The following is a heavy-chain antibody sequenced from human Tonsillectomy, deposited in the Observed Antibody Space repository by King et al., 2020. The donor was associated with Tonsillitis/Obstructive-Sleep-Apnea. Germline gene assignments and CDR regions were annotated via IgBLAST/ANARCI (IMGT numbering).Heavy chain of an antibody. V-gene: IGHV1-2*06. D-gene: IGHD2-21*02. CDR3: AKLFCXGDNCLPEYFLH. Sequence: VQLVESGAEVKKPGASVKVSCKASGYTFTDYHLHWVRQAPGHGLEWMGRINPKSGATSYAQRFQGRVTVTRETAISTAYMELRRLRFDDTAVYFCAKLFCXGDNCLPEYFLHXGQGNLVTVSS. CDR1: GYTFTDYH. CDR2: INPKSGAT. J-gene: IGHJ1*01.